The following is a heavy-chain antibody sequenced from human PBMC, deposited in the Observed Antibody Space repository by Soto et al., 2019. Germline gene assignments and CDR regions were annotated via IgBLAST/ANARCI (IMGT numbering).Heavy chain of an antibody. CDR1: GYTFTSYG. J-gene: IGHJ6*02. Sequence: GASVKVSCKASGYTFTSYGISWVRQAPGQGLEWMGWISAYNGNTNYAQKLQGRVTMTTDTSTSTAYMELRSLRSDDTAVYYCARALVGVWSGLPRTYYYYGMDVWGQGTTVTVSS. D-gene: IGHD3-3*01. CDR2: ISAYNGNT. V-gene: IGHV1-18*01. CDR3: ARALVGVWSGLPRTYYYYGMDV.